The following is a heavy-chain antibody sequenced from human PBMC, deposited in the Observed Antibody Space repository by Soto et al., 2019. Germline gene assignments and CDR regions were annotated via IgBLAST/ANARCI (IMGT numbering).Heavy chain of an antibody. V-gene: IGHV3-21*01. CDR3: ARVLPTYYYGSGSPH. D-gene: IGHD3-10*01. CDR2: ISSSSSYI. Sequence: PGGSLRLSCAASGFTFSSYSMNWVRQAPGKGLEWVSSISSSSSYIYYADSVKGRFTISRDNAKNSLYLQMNSLRAEDTAVYYCARVLPTYYYGSGSPHWGQGTLVTVSS. CDR1: GFTFSSYS. J-gene: IGHJ4*02.